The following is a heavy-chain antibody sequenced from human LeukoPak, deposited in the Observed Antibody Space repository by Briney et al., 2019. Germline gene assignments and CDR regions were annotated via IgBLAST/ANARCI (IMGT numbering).Heavy chain of an antibody. D-gene: IGHD4-11*01. CDR1: GFTFSSYW. J-gene: IGHJ4*02. Sequence: GGSLRLSCAASGFTFSSYWMIWVRQARGKGLEWVANINQVGSEIYYVDSVKGRFTISRDNAKNSLYLQINSLRAEDTAVFYCARGTTSGPGADYWGQGTLLTVSS. CDR3: ARGTTSGPGADY. CDR2: INQVGSEI. V-gene: IGHV3-7*04.